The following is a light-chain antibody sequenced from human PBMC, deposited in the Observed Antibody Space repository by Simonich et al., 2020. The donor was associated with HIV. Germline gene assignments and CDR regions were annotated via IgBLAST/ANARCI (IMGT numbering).Light chain of an antibody. CDR1: QSISSY. CDR2: AAS. J-gene: IGKJ2*01. V-gene: IGKV1-17*01. CDR3: QQYNSYPYT. Sequence: DIQMTQSPSSLSASVGDRVTITCRSSQSISSYLNWYQQKPGKAPKLLIYAASNLQSGVPSRFSGSGSGTEFTLTISSLQPDDFATYYCQQYNSYPYTFGQGTKLEIK.